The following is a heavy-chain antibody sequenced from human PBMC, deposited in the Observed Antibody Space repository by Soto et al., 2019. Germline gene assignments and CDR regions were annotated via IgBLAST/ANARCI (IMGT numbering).Heavy chain of an antibody. CDR2: IYHTGST. CDR1: GGSISSTNW. V-gene: IGHV4-4*02. Sequence: QVQLQESGPGLVKPSGTLSLTCAVSGGSISSTNWWTWVRQSPGKGLEWIGEIYHTGSTNYNPSLKRRVTISVDEAKSQFSLRLTSVTAADTAVYSCARAADGFACWGQGTLVTVSS. J-gene: IGHJ4*02. CDR3: ARAADGFAC.